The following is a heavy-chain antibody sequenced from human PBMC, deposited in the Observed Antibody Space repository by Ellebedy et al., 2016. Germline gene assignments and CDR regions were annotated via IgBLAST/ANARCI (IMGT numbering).Heavy chain of an antibody. CDR3: ARRFSGIVGATYAFDI. J-gene: IGHJ3*02. V-gene: IGHV1-69*13. CDR2: IIPIFGTA. D-gene: IGHD1-26*01. Sequence: SVKVSXKASRGTFSSYAISWVRQAPGQGLEWMGGIIPIFGTANYAQKFQGRVTITADESTSTAYMELSSLRSEDTAVYYCARRFSGIVGATYAFDIWGQGTMVTVSS. CDR1: RGTFSSYA.